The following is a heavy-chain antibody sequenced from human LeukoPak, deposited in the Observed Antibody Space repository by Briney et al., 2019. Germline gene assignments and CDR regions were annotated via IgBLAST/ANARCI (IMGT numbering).Heavy chain of an antibody. V-gene: IGHV4-59*01. CDR1: GGSISSYY. J-gene: IGHJ6*03. CDR3: ARGSPSVDRFYYYMDV. CDR2: IYYSGST. D-gene: IGHD2-21*01. Sequence: SETLSLTCTVSGGSISSYYWSWIRQPPGKGLEWTGYIYYSGSTNYNPSLKSRVTISVDTSKNQFSLKLSSVTAADTAVYYCARGSPSVDRFYYYMDVWGKGTTVTVSS.